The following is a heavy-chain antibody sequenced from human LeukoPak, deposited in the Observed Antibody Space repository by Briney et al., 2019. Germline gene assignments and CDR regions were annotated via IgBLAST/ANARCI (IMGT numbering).Heavy chain of an antibody. CDR2: ISGSGGST. Sequence: GGSLRLSCAASGFTFSSYAMSWVRQAPGKGLEWVSAISGSGGSTYYADSVKGRFTISRDNSKNTLYLQMNSLKTEDTAVYYCATDQRWELPLNYWGQGTLVTVSS. V-gene: IGHV3-23*01. J-gene: IGHJ4*02. CDR1: GFTFSSYA. CDR3: ATDQRWELPLNY. D-gene: IGHD1-26*01.